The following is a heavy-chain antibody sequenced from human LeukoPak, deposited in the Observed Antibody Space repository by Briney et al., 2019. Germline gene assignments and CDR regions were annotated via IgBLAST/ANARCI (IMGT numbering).Heavy chain of an antibody. V-gene: IGHV3-23*01. CDR1: GFTFSSYA. Sequence: GGSLRLSCAASGFTFSSYAMSWVRQAPGKGLEWVSAISYSGGSTYYADSVKGRFTISRDNSKNTLYLQMNSLRAEDTAVYYCAKPYTNSWLAYFDYWGQGTLVTVSS. D-gene: IGHD6-13*01. J-gene: IGHJ4*02. CDR2: ISYSGGST. CDR3: AKPYTNSWLAYFDY.